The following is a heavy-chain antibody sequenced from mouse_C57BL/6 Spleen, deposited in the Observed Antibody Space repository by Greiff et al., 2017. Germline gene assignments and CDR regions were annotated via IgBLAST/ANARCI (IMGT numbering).Heavy chain of an antibody. V-gene: IGHV1-69*01. CDR1: GYTFTSYW. CDR3: ARGATMITRAMDY. D-gene: IGHD2-4*01. CDR2: IDPSDSYT. J-gene: IGHJ4*01. Sequence: VQLQQPGAELVMPGASVKLSCKASGYTFTSYWMHWVKQRPGQGLEWIGEIDPSDSYTNYNQKFKGKSTLTVDKSSSTAYMQLSSLTSEDSAVYDCARGATMITRAMDYWGQGTSVTVSS.